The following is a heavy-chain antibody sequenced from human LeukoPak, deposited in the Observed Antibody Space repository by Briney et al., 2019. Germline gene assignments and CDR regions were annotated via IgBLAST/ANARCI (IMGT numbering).Heavy chain of an antibody. Sequence: SETLSPTCTVSGGSISSSTYHWGWIRQPPGKGLEWIGSIYYSGSTYYNPSLKSRVTISVDTSKNQFSLKLSSVTAADTAVYYCARALYYYDSSGPLPLKWGQGTLVTVSS. CDR2: IYYSGST. V-gene: IGHV4-39*07. D-gene: IGHD3-22*01. CDR3: ARALYYYDSSGPLPLK. CDR1: GGSISSSTYH. J-gene: IGHJ4*02.